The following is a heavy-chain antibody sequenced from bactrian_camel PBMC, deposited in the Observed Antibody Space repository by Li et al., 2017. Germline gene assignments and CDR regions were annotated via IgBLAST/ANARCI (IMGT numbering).Heavy chain of an antibody. CDR3: ARVRGVVAVGFVDY. D-gene: IGHD6*01. CDR2: IDSDDIR. CDR1: GFTFSSYC. J-gene: IGHJ4*01. Sequence: HVQLVESGGGSVQSGGSLRLSCVVSGFTFSSYCMAWFRQVPGKEREVVADIDSDDIRSYADSVKGRFTASRDNAQNTVYLQMNSLKPDDTAVYSCARVRGVVAVGFVDYWGQGTQVTVS. V-gene: IGHV3S9*01.